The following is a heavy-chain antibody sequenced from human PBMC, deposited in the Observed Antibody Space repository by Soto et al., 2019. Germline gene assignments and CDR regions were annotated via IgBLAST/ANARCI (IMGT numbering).Heavy chain of an antibody. D-gene: IGHD6-19*01. CDR1: GFTFSSYE. CDR2: ISSSGSTI. V-gene: IGHV3-48*03. Sequence: GSLRLSCAASGFTFSSYEMNWVRQAPGRGLEWVSYISSSGSTIYYADSVKGRFTISRDNAKNSLYLQMNSLRAEDTAVYYCARASAPYSSGWYGHYYYYGMDVWGQGTTVTVSS. J-gene: IGHJ6*02. CDR3: ARASAPYSSGWYGHYYYYGMDV.